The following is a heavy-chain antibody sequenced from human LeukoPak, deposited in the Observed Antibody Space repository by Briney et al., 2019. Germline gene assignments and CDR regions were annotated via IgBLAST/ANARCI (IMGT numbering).Heavy chain of an antibody. CDR1: GGSISSYY. J-gene: IGHJ4*02. CDR2: IYYSGST. Sequence: SETLSLTCTVSGGSISSYYWSWIRQPPGKGLEWIGYIYYSGSTNYNPSLKSRVTISVDTSKNQFSLKLSSVTAADTAVYYCARGPVCGLGFDYWGQGTLVTVSS. V-gene: IGHV4-59*01. CDR3: ARGPVCGLGFDY.